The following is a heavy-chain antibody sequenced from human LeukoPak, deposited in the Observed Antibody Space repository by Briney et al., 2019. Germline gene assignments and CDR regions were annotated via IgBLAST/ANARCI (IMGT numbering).Heavy chain of an antibody. Sequence: SETLSLTCTVSGDSMSDYFWTWIRQPPGKGLGWIGYAADSGSTNYNPSLKSRVTISVDTSKNQFSLKLSSVTAADTAVYYCARDYSGYDSNDWYFDLWGRGTLVTVSS. D-gene: IGHD5-12*01. CDR1: GDSMSDYF. CDR2: AADSGST. V-gene: IGHV4-59*12. CDR3: ARDYSGYDSNDWYFDL. J-gene: IGHJ2*01.